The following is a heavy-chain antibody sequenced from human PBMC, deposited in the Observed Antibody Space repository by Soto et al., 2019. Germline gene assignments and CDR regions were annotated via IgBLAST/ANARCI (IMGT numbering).Heavy chain of an antibody. J-gene: IGHJ4*02. CDR1: GYTFTRYY. Sequence: QVQLVQSGAEVKKPGASVKVSCKASGYTFTRYYMHWVRQVPGQGLEWMGIINPSGGSTSYAQKFQGRVTMTRDTSTSTVYMELSSLRSEETAVYYCARGGGDSELDYWVQGTLVTVSS. D-gene: IGHD2-21*02. CDR2: INPSGGST. V-gene: IGHV1-46*01. CDR3: ARGGGDSELDY.